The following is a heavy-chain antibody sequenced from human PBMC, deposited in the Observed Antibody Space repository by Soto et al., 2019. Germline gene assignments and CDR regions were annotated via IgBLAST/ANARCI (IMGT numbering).Heavy chain of an antibody. J-gene: IGHJ5*02. Sequence: SETLSLTCGVSGGTVASSHWWSWVRQSPGRGLEWIGNVYHTGDTNVNPSLQSRVTFSVDKSNNQFSLRLTSVTAADTAVYFCAREIVTAGGNNYFDPWGPGNLVTVSS. CDR2: VYHTGDT. CDR1: GGTVASSHW. D-gene: IGHD2-21*02. V-gene: IGHV4-4*02. CDR3: AREIVTAGGNNYFDP.